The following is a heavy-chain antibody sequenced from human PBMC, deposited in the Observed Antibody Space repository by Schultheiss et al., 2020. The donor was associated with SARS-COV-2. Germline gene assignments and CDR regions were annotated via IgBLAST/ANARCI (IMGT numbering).Heavy chain of an antibody. D-gene: IGHD4-23*01. CDR1: GFTFSSYG. V-gene: IGHV3-30*03. J-gene: IGHJ2*01. CDR3: ARGGGGNSVAPFDL. CDR2: ISYDGSNK. Sequence: GGSLRLSCAASGFTFSSYGMHWVRQAPGKGLEWVAVISYDGSNKYYADSVKGRFTISRDNSKNTLYLQMNSLRAEDTAVYYCARGGGGNSVAPFDLWGRGTLVTVSS.